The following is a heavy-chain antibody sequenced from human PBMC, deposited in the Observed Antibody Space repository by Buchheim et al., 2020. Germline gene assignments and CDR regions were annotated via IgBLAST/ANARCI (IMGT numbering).Heavy chain of an antibody. CDR3: ASPPYYYGSGSYYKLYYYYYGMDV. J-gene: IGHJ6*02. V-gene: IGHV3-30*04. D-gene: IGHD3-10*01. CDR2: ISYDGSNK. CDR1: GFTFSSYA. Sequence: QVQLVESGGGVVQPGRSLRLSCAASGFTFSSYAMHWVRQAPGKGLEWVAVISYDGSNKYYADSVKGRFTISRDNSKNTLSLQMNSLRAEDTAVYYCASPPYYYGSGSYYKLYYYYYGMDVWGQGTT.